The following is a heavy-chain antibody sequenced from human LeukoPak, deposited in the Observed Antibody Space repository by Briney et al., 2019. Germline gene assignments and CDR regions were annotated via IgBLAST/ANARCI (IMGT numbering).Heavy chain of an antibody. D-gene: IGHD6-19*01. Sequence: GGSLRLSCTASGFTFNNYGFPWVRQAPGKGLEWVANIKQDGSEKYYVDSVKGRFTISRDNAKNSLYLQMNSLRAEDTAVYYCASRPFSSGWDYYYYYGMDVWGQGTTVTVSS. CDR2: IKQDGSEK. J-gene: IGHJ6*02. CDR3: ASRPFSSGWDYYYYYGMDV. V-gene: IGHV3-7*01. CDR1: GFTFNNYG.